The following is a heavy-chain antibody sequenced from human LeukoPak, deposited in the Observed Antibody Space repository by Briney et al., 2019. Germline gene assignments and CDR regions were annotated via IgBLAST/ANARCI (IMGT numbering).Heavy chain of an antibody. Sequence: AAVKVSFKASGYTFSDYYMHWVRQAPGQGPEWMGEMQPNTGATQYAQRVQGRVTMTRDRSITTAYMELSSLTSDDTAVYYCAKDSSSGWLSPDYWGQATLLTVSS. D-gene: IGHD6-19*01. J-gene: IGHJ4*02. CDR3: AKDSSSGWLSPDY. CDR2: MQPNTGAT. V-gene: IGHV1-2*02. CDR1: GYTFSDYY.